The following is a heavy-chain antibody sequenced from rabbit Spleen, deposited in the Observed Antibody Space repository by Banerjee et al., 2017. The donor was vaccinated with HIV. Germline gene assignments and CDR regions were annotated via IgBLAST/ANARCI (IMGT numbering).Heavy chain of an antibody. J-gene: IGHJ4*01. CDR2: IYTGNVKT. Sequence: QEQLVESGGGLVQPGGSLKLACKASGFDFSTYGESWVRQAPGKGLEWIGCIYTGNVKTYYASWAKGRFTISRTSSTTVTLQMTSLTAADTATYFCARDLTSVIGWNFNLWGQGTLVTVS. CDR3: ARDLTSVIGWNFNL. CDR1: GFDFSTYG. D-gene: IGHD2-1*01. V-gene: IGHV1S45*01.